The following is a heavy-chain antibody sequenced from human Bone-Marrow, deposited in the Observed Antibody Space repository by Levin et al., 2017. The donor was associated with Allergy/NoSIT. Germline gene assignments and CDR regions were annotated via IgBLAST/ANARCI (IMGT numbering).Heavy chain of an antibody. V-gene: IGHV4-59*01. D-gene: IGHD3-3*01. CDR3: ARLRFLEWLSSNWFDP. J-gene: IGHJ5*02. Sequence: SETLSLTCTVSGGSISSYYWSWIRQPPGKGLEWIGYIYYSGSTNYNPSLKSRVTISVDTSKNQFSLKLSSVTAADTAVYYCARLRFLEWLSSNWFDPWGQGTLVTVSS. CDR2: IYYSGST. CDR1: GGSISSYY.